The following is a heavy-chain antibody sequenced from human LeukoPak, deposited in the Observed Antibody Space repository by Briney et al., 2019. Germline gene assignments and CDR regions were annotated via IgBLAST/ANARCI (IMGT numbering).Heavy chain of an antibody. CDR2: ISSSGSTI. D-gene: IGHD2-21*01. V-gene: IGHV3-48*03. CDR1: GFTFSSYE. J-gene: IGHJ3*02. Sequence: TGGSLRLSCAASGFTFSSYEMNWVRQALGKGLEWVSYISSSGSTIYYADSVKGRFTISRDNAKNSLYLQMNSLGAEDTAVYYCARRGLYCGGDYMCAFDIWGQGTMVTVSS. CDR3: ARRGLYCGGDYMCAFDI.